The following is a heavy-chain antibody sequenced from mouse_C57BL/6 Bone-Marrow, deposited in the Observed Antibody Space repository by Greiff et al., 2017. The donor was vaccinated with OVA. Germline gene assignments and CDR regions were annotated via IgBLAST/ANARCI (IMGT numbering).Heavy chain of an antibody. J-gene: IGHJ1*03. V-gene: IGHV14-4*01. CDR2: IDPENGDT. CDR3: TKGFPRRYFDV. CDR1: GFNIKDDY. Sequence: EVQGVESGAELVRPGASVKLSCTASGFNIKDDYMHWVKQRPEQGLAWIGWIDPENGDTEYASKFQGKATITADTSSNTAYLQLSSLTSEDTAVYYCTKGFPRRYFDVWGTGTTVTVSS.